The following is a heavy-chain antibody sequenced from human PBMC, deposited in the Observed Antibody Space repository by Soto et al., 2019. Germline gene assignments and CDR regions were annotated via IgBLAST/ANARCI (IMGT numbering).Heavy chain of an antibody. CDR1: GGTFSSYT. D-gene: IGHD5-18*01. J-gene: IGHJ4*02. V-gene: IGHV1-69*08. CDR3: ARDRRGTAMVHFDY. Sequence: QVQLVQSGAEVKKPGYSVKVSCKASGGTFSSYTISWVRQAPGQGLEWMGRIIPILGIANYAQKFQGRVTITADKSTSTAYMELSSLRSEDTAVYYCARDRRGTAMVHFDYWGQGTLVTVSS. CDR2: IIPILGIA.